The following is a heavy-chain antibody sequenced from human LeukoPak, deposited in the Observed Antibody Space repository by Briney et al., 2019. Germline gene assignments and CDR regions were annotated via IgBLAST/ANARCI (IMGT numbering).Heavy chain of an antibody. V-gene: IGHV1-2*03. Sequence: LVASVKVSCKASGYTFTSYYMHWVRQAPGQGLEWMGWINPNSGGTNYAQKFQGRVTMTRDTSISTAYMELSRLRSDDTAVYYCARDTEIHFGVVISPGNMDVWGKGTTVTVSS. J-gene: IGHJ6*03. D-gene: IGHD3-3*01. CDR1: GYTFTSYY. CDR2: INPNSGGT. CDR3: ARDTEIHFGVVISPGNMDV.